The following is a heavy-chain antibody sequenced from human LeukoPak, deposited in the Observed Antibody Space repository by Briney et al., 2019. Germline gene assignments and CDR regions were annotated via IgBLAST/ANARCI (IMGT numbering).Heavy chain of an antibody. D-gene: IGHD7-27*01. CDR3: ARSPPNWGLKYYFDY. V-gene: IGHV3-53*01. J-gene: IGHJ4*02. CDR1: GFTVSSNY. Sequence: GGSLRLSCAASGFTVSSNYMSWVREAPGKGLEWVSVIYSGGSTYYADSVKGRFTISRDNSKNTLYLQMNSLRAEDTAVYYCARSPPNWGLKYYFDYWGQGTLVTVSS. CDR2: IYSGGST.